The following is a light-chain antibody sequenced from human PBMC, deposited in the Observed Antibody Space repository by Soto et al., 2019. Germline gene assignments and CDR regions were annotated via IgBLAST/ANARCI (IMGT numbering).Light chain of an antibody. CDR2: KAS. J-gene: IGKJ1*01. Sequence: DIQMTQSPSTLSASVGDRVTITCRASQSISTWLAWYQQKPGKAPELLIQKASTLESGVPSRFSGSGSGTEFTLTISSLQPDDFATYYCQQYSTSWTFGQGTRV. V-gene: IGKV1-5*03. CDR3: QQYSTSWT. CDR1: QSISTW.